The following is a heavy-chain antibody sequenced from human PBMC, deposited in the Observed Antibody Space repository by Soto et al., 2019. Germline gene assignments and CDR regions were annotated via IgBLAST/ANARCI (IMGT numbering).Heavy chain of an antibody. D-gene: IGHD3-10*01. Sequence: GGSLRLSCAASGFTFSSYAMSWVRQAPGKGLEWVSGIRDNGRNTFYADSVKGRFTISRDNSGSTLYLQLNRLRAEDAAVYYCAIETSPLGRPLFDCWGQGTQVTVSS. J-gene: IGHJ4*02. CDR1: GFTFSSYA. CDR2: IRDNGRNT. CDR3: AIETSPLGRPLFDC. V-gene: IGHV3-23*01.